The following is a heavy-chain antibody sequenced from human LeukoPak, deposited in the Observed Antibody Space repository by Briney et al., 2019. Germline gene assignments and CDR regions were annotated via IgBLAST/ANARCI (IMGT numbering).Heavy chain of an antibody. CDR2: IYYSGST. V-gene: IGHV4-59*01. Sequence: SETLSLTCTVSGGSISSYYWSWIRQPPGKGLEWIGYIYYSGSTNYNPSLKSQVTISVDTYKNQFSLKLSSVTAADTAVYYCASGNAAMVPFDYWGQGTLVTVSS. CDR1: GGSISSYY. CDR3: ASGNAAMVPFDY. D-gene: IGHD5-18*01. J-gene: IGHJ4*02.